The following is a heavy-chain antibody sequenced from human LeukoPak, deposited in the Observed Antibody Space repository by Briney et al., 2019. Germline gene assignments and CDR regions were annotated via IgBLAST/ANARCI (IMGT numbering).Heavy chain of an antibody. D-gene: IGHD3-10*01. CDR2: IRYDESNK. J-gene: IGHJ4*02. CDR1: GFTFNTYG. Sequence: GGSLRLSCAASGFTFNTYGMHWVRQAPGKGLEWVAFIRYDESNKYYAESVEGRFTISRDDSKNTVYLQMKSLGPEDTAMYYCAKDSDYYGSGSCPDLFYIDFWGQGALVTVSS. CDR3: AKDSDYYGSGSCPDLFYIDF. V-gene: IGHV3-30*02.